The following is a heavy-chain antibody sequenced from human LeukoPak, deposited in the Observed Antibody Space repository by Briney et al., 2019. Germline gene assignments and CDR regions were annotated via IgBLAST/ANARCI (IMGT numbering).Heavy chain of an antibody. J-gene: IGHJ4*02. CDR1: GGSISSYY. V-gene: IGHV4-59*01. CDR3: AREGTTVTHFDY. Sequence: SETLSLTCTVSGGSISSYYWSWIQQPPGKGLEWIGYIYSSGSTNYNPSLKSRVTISVDTSKNQFSLKLSSVTAADTAVYYCAREGTTVTHFDYWGQGTLVTVSS. CDR2: IYSSGST. D-gene: IGHD4-17*01.